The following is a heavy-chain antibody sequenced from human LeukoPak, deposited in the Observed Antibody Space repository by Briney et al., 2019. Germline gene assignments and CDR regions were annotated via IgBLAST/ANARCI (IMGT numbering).Heavy chain of an antibody. CDR3: AKLPQYYYDSSGYLDY. J-gene: IGHJ4*02. Sequence: GGSLRLSCAASGFTFSSYAMSWVRQAPGKGLEWVSAISGSGGSTYYADSVKGRFTISRDDSKNTLYLQMNSLRAEDTAVYYCAKLPQYYYDSSGYLDYWGQGTLVTVSS. CDR2: ISGSGGST. CDR1: GFTFSSYA. D-gene: IGHD3-22*01. V-gene: IGHV3-23*01.